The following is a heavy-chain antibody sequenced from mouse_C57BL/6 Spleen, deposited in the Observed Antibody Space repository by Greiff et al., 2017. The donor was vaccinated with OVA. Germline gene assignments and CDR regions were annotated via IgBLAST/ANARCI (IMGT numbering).Heavy chain of an antibody. Sequence: VQLKQSGPELVKPGASVKISCKASGYSFTDYNMNWVKQSHGKSLEWIGVINPNYGTTSYNQKFKGKATLTVDQSSSTAYMQLNSLTSEDSAVYYCARSGYYGLVTGYFDVWGTGTTVTVSS. CDR3: ARSGYYGLVTGYFDV. CDR2: INPNYGTT. CDR1: GYSFTDYN. V-gene: IGHV1-39*01. J-gene: IGHJ1*03. D-gene: IGHD1-1*01.